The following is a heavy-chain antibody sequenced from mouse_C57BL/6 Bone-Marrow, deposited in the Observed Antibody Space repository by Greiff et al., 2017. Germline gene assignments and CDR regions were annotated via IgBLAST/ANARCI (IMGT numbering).Heavy chain of an antibody. Sequence: VQLQQPGAELVKPGASVKLSCKASGYTFTSYWMQWVKQRPGQGLEWIGEIDPSDSYTNYNQKFKGKATLTVDPSSSTAYMQLSSLTSEDSAVYYCARPDYDVAWFAYWGQGTLVTVSA. J-gene: IGHJ3*01. CDR2: IDPSDSYT. CDR1: GYTFTSYW. CDR3: ARPDYDVAWFAY. V-gene: IGHV1-50*01. D-gene: IGHD2-4*01.